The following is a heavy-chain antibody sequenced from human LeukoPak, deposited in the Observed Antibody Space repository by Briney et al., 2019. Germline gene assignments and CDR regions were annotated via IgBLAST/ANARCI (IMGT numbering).Heavy chain of an antibody. V-gene: IGHV3-53*01. Sequence: PGGSLILSCAASGFSVSSNYMSWVRPAPRKGLEWVSVIYSGGSTYYADSVKGRFTISRDNSKNTLYLQMNSLRAEDTAVYYCARGSGSYSYYFDYWGQGTLVIVSS. CDR2: IYSGGST. J-gene: IGHJ4*02. D-gene: IGHD1-26*01. CDR3: ARGSGSYSYYFDY. CDR1: GFSVSSNY.